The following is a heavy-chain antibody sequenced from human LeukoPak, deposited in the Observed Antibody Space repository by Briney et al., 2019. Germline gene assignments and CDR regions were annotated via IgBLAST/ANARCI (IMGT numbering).Heavy chain of an antibody. CDR1: GYTFTGYY. D-gene: IGHD2-21*02. CDR2: INPNSGGT. CDR3: ARVAVGWDCGGDCYSVDY. V-gene: IGHV1-2*02. Sequence: ASVKVSCKASGYTFTGYYMHWVRQAPGQGLEWMGWINPNSGGTNYAQKFQGRVTMTRDTSISTAYMELSRLRSDDTAVYYCARVAVGWDCGGDCYSVDYWGQGTLVTVSS. J-gene: IGHJ4*02.